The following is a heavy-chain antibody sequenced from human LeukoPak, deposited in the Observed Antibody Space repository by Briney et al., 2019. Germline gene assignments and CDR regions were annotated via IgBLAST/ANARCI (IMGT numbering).Heavy chain of an antibody. CDR2: IYYSGNT. V-gene: IGHV4-39*07. D-gene: IGHD6-13*01. CDR3: ARDRVLTEWQPVPGFDP. CDR1: GGSISSVSYF. Sequence: PSETLSLTCTVSGGSISSVSYFWAWVRQPPGKGLEWIGSIYYSGNTYYNPSLKSRVTISLDTSKNQFSMRLSSVTAADTAVYYCARDRVLTEWQPVPGFDPWGQGTLVTVSS. J-gene: IGHJ5*02.